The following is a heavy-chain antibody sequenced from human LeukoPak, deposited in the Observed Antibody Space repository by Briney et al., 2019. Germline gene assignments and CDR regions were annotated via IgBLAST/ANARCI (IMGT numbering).Heavy chain of an antibody. CDR2: FSGGGDT. V-gene: IGHV3-23*01. Sequence: PGGSLRLSCAASGFNFTRSAMSWVRQAPGKGLEWVSAFSGGGDTYYADSVKGRFTISRDTSKNTLYLQMNSLSAEETAVYYCAKEGLRYFDFDFWGQGTLVTVSS. D-gene: IGHD3-9*01. CDR1: GFNFTRSA. CDR3: AKEGLRYFDFDF. J-gene: IGHJ4*02.